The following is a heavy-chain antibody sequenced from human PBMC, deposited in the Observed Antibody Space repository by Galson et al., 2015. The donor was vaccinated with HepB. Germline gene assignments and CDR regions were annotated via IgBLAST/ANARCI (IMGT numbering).Heavy chain of an antibody. CDR1: GFTFSSYA. CDR2: ISSNGGST. V-gene: IGHV3-64D*06. J-gene: IGHJ4*02. D-gene: IGHD4-17*01. Sequence: SLRLSCAASGFTFSSYAMHWVRQAPGKGLEYVSAISSNGGSTYYADSVKGRFTISRDNSKNTLYLQMSSLRAEDTAVYYCVKEAVDYGDNGGYFDYWGQGTLVTVSS. CDR3: VKEAVDYGDNGGYFDY.